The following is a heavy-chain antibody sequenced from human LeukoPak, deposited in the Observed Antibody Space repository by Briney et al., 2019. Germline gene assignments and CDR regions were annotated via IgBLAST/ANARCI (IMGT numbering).Heavy chain of an antibody. CDR3: ARGKSVATAPRHPFDY. CDR2: IWYDGSDK. CDR1: GFTFSSFG. V-gene: IGHV3-33*01. D-gene: IGHD5-12*01. J-gene: IGHJ4*02. Sequence: GGSLRLSCAASGFTFSSFGMHWVRQAPGKGLEWVAVIWYDGSDKYYVDSVKGRFTISRDNSKITLYLQMNSLRVDDTAVYYCARGKSVATAPRHPFDYWGQGTLVTVSS.